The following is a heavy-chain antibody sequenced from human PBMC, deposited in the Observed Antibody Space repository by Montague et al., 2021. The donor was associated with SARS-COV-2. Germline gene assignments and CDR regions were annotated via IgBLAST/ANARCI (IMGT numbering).Heavy chain of an antibody. CDR1: GFTVSSNY. CDR2: IYSGGST. V-gene: IGHV3-53*01. CDR3: ARGCGAYSSGAWGWFDP. D-gene: IGHD6-19*01. J-gene: IGHJ5*02. Sequence: SLRLSCAASGFTVSSNYMSWVRQAPGKGLEWVSVIYSGGSTYYADSVKGRFTISRDNSKNTLYLPMNSLRAEDTAVYYCARGCGAYSSGAWGWFDPWGQGTLVTVSS.